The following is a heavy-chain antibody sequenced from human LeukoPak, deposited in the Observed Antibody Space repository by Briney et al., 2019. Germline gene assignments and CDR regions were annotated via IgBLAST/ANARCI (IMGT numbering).Heavy chain of an antibody. CDR2: ISGPAGSC. CDR1: GFTFSNYA. D-gene: IGHD5/OR15-5a*01. Sequence: GGSLRLSCAASGFTFSNYAMSWVRQAPGKGLEWVSAISGPAGSCDYADVVKGRFTISRDNSKNTLFLQMNSLSPEDTAIYYCAKKVGLVSAPLYYFDVWGQGTLVTVSS. J-gene: IGHJ4*02. V-gene: IGHV3-23*01. CDR3: AKKVGLVSAPLYYFDV.